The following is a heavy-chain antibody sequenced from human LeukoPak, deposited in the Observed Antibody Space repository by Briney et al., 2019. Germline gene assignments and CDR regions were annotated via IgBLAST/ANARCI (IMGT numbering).Heavy chain of an antibody. D-gene: IGHD3/OR15-3a*01. CDR1: GGSISSYY. CDR3: ASVPPDWYYFDY. CDR2: IYYSGST. V-gene: IGHV4-59*12. Sequence: SETLSLTCTVSGGSISSYYWSWIRQPPGKGLEWIGYIYYSGSTNYNPSLKSRVTISVDTSKNQFSLKLSSVTAADTAVYYCASVPPDWYYFDYWGQGTLVTVSS. J-gene: IGHJ4*02.